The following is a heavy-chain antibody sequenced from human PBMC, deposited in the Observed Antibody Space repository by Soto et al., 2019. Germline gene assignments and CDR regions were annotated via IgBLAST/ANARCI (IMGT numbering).Heavy chain of an antibody. Sequence: PSETLSLTCTVSGGSIRNGDYYWGWIRQPPGKGLEWIGYVYYSGTTYSHPSLNSRVSISVDTSENQFSLRLTSVTAADTAVYYCVTVNLVGAAYYFDYWGQRTQVTVSS. D-gene: IGHD1-26*01. CDR3: VTVNLVGAAYYFDY. CDR1: GGSIRNGDYY. J-gene: IGHJ4*02. CDR2: VYYSGTT. V-gene: IGHV4-30-4*01.